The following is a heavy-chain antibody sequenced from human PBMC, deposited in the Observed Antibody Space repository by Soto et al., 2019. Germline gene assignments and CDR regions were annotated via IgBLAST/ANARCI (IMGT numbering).Heavy chain of an antibody. V-gene: IGHV3-15*01. J-gene: IGHJ3*02. D-gene: IGHD1-7*01. CDR1: GFTFSNAW. Sequence: EVQLVESGGGLVKPGGSLRLSCAASGFTFSNAWMSWVRQAPGKGLEWVGRIKSKTDGGTTDYAAPVKGRFTISRDDSKNTLYLQMNSLKTEDTAVYYCTTDLEGELVVSTEPDAFDIWGQGTMVTVSS. CDR3: TTDLEGELVVSTEPDAFDI. CDR2: IKSKTDGGTT.